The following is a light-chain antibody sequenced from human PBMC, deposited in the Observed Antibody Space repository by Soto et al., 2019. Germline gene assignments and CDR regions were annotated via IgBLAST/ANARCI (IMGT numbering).Light chain of an antibody. Sequence: DIQMTQSPSTLSASVGDRVTITCRASQSINTWMAWYHQKPGKAPKLLIYDASSLESGVPSRFSGSGSGTEFTLTISSLQPDDFGTYFCQHYNTYPPWTFGQGTKVDIK. CDR2: DAS. CDR3: QHYNTYPPWT. J-gene: IGKJ1*01. CDR1: QSINTW. V-gene: IGKV1-5*01.